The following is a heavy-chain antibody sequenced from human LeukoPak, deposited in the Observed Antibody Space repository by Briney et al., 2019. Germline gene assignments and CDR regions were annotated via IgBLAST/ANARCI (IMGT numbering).Heavy chain of an antibody. J-gene: IGHJ4*02. V-gene: IGHV1-2*02. CDR1: GYTFTGYY. CDR3: AREGVDWNHSVYYFDY. D-gene: IGHD1-1*01. Sequence: ASVTVSCKASGYTFTGYYMHWVRQAPGQGLEWMGWINPNSGGTNYAQKFQGRVTMTRDTSISTAYMELSRLRSDDTAVYYCAREGVDWNHSVYYFDYWGQGTLVTVSS. CDR2: INPNSGGT.